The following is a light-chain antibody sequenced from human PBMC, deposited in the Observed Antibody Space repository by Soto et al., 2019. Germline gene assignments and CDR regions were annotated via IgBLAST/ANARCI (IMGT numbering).Light chain of an antibody. J-gene: IGLJ1*01. CDR3: NSFRVSHLYV. CDR1: SSDVGGYNY. CDR2: EVS. Sequence: QSVLTQPASVSGSPGQSITISCTGTSSDVGGYNYVSWYQQHPGKAPKLIIYEVSNRPSGVSNRFSGSKSGNTASLTISGLQAEDEADYYCNSFRVSHLYVFGTGTKVTVL. V-gene: IGLV2-14*01.